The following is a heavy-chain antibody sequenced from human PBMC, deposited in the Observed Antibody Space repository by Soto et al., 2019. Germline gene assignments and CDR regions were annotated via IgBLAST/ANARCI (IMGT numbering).Heavy chain of an antibody. CDR3: ARDIAAEGYDY. CDR2: ISSSSSYT. V-gene: IGHV3-11*06. CDR1: GFTFSDYY. J-gene: IGHJ4*02. Sequence: LRLSFAASGFTFSDYYMSWIRQAPGKGLEWVSYISSSSSYTNYADSVKGRFTISRDNAKNSLYLQMNSLRAEDTAVYYCARDIAAEGYDYWGQGTLVTVSS. D-gene: IGHD6-13*01.